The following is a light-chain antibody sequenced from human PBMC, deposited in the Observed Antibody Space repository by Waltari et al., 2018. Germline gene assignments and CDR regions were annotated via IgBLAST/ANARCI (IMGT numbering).Light chain of an antibody. J-gene: IGKJ2*01. Sequence: VLTQSPGPLSFSPGERATLSCRASQSLTKKYLAWYQQKPGQAPRLLIYGASSRAAGVPDRFSGSGSGTDFTLTISRLEPEDFAVYYCQQYGSSIMYTFGQGTKLEIK. CDR2: GAS. CDR1: QSLTKKY. CDR3: QQYGSSIMYT. V-gene: IGKV3-20*01.